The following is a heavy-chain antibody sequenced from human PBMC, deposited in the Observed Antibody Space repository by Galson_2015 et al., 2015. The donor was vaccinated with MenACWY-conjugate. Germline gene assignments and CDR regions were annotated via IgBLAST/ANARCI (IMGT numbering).Heavy chain of an antibody. D-gene: IGHD2-15*01. J-gene: IGHJ4*02. CDR2: VKQGGSEK. CDR3: ARDLGFYCSHNDCYSPY. Sequence: SLRLSCAASGFTFNNYWMSWVRHVPGKGPEWVANVKQGGSEKYYVDSVRGRFTISRDNAKSSLFLQMNSLRAEDTAVYYCARDLGFYCSHNDCYSPYWGQGTLVTVSS. CDR1: GFTFNNYW. V-gene: IGHV3-7*03.